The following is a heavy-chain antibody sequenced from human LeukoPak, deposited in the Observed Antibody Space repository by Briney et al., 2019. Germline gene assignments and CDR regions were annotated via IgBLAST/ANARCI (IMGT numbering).Heavy chain of an antibody. Sequence: SETLSLTCSVSGGSISSYYWSWIRQPPGKGLEWIGYIYYSGSTNYNPSLKSRVTISVDTSKNQFSLKLSSVTAADTAVYYCARSTLSSGWYRWGQGTLVTVSS. J-gene: IGHJ4*02. V-gene: IGHV4-59*01. CDR1: GGSISSYY. D-gene: IGHD6-19*01. CDR2: IYYSGST. CDR3: ARSTLSSGWYR.